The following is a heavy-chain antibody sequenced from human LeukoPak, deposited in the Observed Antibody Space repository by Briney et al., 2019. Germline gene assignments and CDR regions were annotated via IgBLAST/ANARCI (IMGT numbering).Heavy chain of an antibody. CDR2: INAGNGNT. CDR3: ARDKGAATELDYYYYMDV. D-gene: IGHD2-15*01. CDR1: GYTFTIYA. J-gene: IGHJ6*03. V-gene: IGHV1-3*01. Sequence: ASVKVSCKASGYTFTIYAIHWVRQAPGKRLEWMGWINAGNGNTKYSQNFQGRVTFTRDTSASTAYMELSSLRSEDTAVYYCARDKGAATELDYYYYMDVWGKGTTVTVSS.